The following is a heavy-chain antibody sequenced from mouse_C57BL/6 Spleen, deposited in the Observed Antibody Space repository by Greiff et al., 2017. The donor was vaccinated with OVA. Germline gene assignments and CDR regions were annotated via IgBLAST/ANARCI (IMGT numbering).Heavy chain of an antibody. CDR3: AREGVKYYGSSAWFAY. CDR1: GYTFTSYW. D-gene: IGHD1-1*01. CDR2: IHPNSGST. J-gene: IGHJ3*01. V-gene: IGHV1-64*01. Sequence: VQLQQPGAELVKPGASVKLSCKASGYTFTSYWMHWVKQRPGQGLEWIGMIHPNSGSTNYNEKFKSKATLTVDKSSSTAYMQLSSLTSEDSAVYYCAREGVKYYGSSAWFAYWGQGTLVTVSA.